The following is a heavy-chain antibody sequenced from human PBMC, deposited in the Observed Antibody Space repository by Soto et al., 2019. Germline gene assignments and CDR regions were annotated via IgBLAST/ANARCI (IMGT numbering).Heavy chain of an antibody. CDR3: VKVRSSGWPDDAFDI. J-gene: IGHJ3*02. CDR1: EFTFSSYA. CDR2: ISSNGGST. Sequence: GGSLRLSCAASEFTFSSYAMSWVRQAPGKGLDYVSAISSNGGSTYYADSVKGRFTISRDNSKNTLYLQMSSLRAEDTAVYYCVKVRSSGWPDDAFDIWGQGTMVTVSS. D-gene: IGHD6-19*01. V-gene: IGHV3-64D*08.